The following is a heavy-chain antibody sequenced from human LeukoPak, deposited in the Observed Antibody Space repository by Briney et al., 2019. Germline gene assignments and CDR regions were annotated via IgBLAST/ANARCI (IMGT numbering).Heavy chain of an antibody. CDR3: ARPSDGWFGEQFGGMDV. J-gene: IGHJ6*02. D-gene: IGHD3-10*01. Sequence: ASVKVSCKASGYTFTSYDINWVRQATGQGLEWMGWMNPNSGNTGYARKFQGRVTMTRNTSISTAYMELSSLRSEDTAVYYCARPSDGWFGEQFGGMDVWGQGTTVTVSS. CDR1: GYTFTSYD. V-gene: IGHV1-8*01. CDR2: MNPNSGNT.